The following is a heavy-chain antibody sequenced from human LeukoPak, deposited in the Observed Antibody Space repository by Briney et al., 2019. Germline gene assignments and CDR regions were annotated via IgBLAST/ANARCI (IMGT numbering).Heavy chain of an antibody. Sequence: SETLSLTCTVSGGSISSSSYYWGWIRQPPGKGLEWIGSIYYSGSTNYNPSLKSRVTISVDTSKNQFSLKLSSVTAADTAVYYCARDSGYSSGWYIDYWGQGTLVTVSS. D-gene: IGHD6-19*01. CDR1: GGSISSSSYY. V-gene: IGHV4-39*07. CDR2: IYYSGST. CDR3: ARDSGYSSGWYIDY. J-gene: IGHJ4*02.